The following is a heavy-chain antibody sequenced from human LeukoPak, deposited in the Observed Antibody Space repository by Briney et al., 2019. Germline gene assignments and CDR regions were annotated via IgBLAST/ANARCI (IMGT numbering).Heavy chain of an antibody. CDR3: ASNGGGGEQGILYYFDY. D-gene: IGHD2-15*01. J-gene: IGHJ4*02. V-gene: IGHV1-69*13. CDR1: GGTFSSYA. CDR2: IIPIFGTA. Sequence: ASVKVSCKASGGTFSSYAISWVRQAPGQGLEWMGGIIPIFGTANYAQKFQGRVTITADESTSTAYMELSSLRSEDTAAYYCASNGGGGEQGILYYFDYWGQGTLVTVSS.